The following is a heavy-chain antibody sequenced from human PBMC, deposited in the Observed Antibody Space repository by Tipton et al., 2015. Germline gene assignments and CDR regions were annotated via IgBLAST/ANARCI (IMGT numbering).Heavy chain of an antibody. Sequence: SLRLSCEASGFTFNDYGMHWVRQAPGKGLEWVTIIWYDGYNRFYADSVEGRFTISRDNSKNTLHLQMNSLRAEDTAVYYCARGGTDYGDHTIDYWGQGTLVTVSS. V-gene: IGHV3-33*01. CDR3: ARGGTDYGDHTIDY. J-gene: IGHJ4*02. CDR1: GFTFNDYG. D-gene: IGHD4-17*01. CDR2: IWYDGYNR.